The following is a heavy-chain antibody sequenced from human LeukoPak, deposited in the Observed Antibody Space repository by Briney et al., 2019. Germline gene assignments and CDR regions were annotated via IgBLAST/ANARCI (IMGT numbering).Heavy chain of an antibody. Sequence: GGSLRLSCAAFGFTFSIYGMNWVRQAPGKGLEWVSYIAGSSSTIYYADSVKGRFTISRDNGKNSLYLQMNSLRAEDTAMYYCARDSGFDSWGQGTLVTVSS. CDR2: IAGSSSTI. V-gene: IGHV3-48*01. CDR3: ARDSGFDS. J-gene: IGHJ4*02. CDR1: GFTFSIYG.